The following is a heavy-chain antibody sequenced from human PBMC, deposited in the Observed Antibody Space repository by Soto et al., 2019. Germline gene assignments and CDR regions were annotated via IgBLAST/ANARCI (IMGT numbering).Heavy chain of an antibody. CDR2: TYYRSNWRH. D-gene: IGHD6-19*01. V-gene: IGHV6-1*01. Sequence: SQTLSLTCAISGDSVSSNTAAWNWIRSSPSRGLEWLGRTYYRSNWRHDYAVSVKSRITVNPDTSKNHFSLQLNSVTPDDTAVYYWARGVAGSGFALWGQGPLVPVS. J-gene: IGHJ4*02. CDR1: GDSVSSNTAA. CDR3: ARGVAGSGFAL.